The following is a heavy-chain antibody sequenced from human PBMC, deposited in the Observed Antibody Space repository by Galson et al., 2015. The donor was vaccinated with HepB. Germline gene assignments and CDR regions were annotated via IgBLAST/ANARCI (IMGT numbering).Heavy chain of an antibody. D-gene: IGHD5-12*01. V-gene: IGHV3-30*04. CDR1: GFTFSSYA. CDR3: ARGSGYEYPDY. J-gene: IGHJ4*02. CDR2: ISYDGSNK. Sequence: SLRLSCAASGFTFSSYAMHWVRQAPGKGLEWVAVISYDGSNKYYADSVKGRFTISRDNSKNTLYLQMNSLRAEDTAVYYCARGSGYEYPDYWGQGTPVTVSS.